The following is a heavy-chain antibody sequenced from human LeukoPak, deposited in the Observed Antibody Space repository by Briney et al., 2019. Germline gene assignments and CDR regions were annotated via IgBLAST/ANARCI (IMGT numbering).Heavy chain of an antibody. CDR1: GGSISNGY. V-gene: IGHV4-59*08. Sequence: PSETLSLTCAVSGGSISNGYCSWIRQPPGKGLEWIGYIYYSGSTNYNPSLQSRVTISVDTSQNQFSLRLSSVTAADTAVYYWARHSSSSWPQYAFDIWGQGTMVTVSS. CDR2: IYYSGST. J-gene: IGHJ3*02. CDR3: ARHSSSSWPQYAFDI. D-gene: IGHD6-13*01.